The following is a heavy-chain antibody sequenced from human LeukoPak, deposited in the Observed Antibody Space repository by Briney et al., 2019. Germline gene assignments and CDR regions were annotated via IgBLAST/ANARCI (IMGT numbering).Heavy chain of an antibody. Sequence: GGSLRLSCAASGFTFSSYGMHWVRQAPGKGLEWVAVISYDGSNKYYADSVKGRFTISRDNSKNTLYLQMNSLRAGDTAVYYCAKDEAVVTAILGYWGQGTLVTVSS. CDR2: ISYDGSNK. CDR3: AKDEAVVTAILGY. D-gene: IGHD2-21*02. J-gene: IGHJ4*02. V-gene: IGHV3-30*18. CDR1: GFTFSSYG.